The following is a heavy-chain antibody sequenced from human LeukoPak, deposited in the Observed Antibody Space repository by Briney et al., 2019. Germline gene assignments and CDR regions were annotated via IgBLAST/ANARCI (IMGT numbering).Heavy chain of an antibody. CDR3: ATDRRELVVLPAAIKVGSYYYMDV. Sequence: PGGSLRLSCAASGFTFSSYWMSWVRQAPGKGLEWVANIKQDGGEKYYVDSVKGRFTISRDNSKNTLYLQMNSLRAEDTAVYYCATDRRELVVLPAAIKVGSYYYMDVWGKGTTVTVSS. CDR1: GFTFSSYW. J-gene: IGHJ6*03. V-gene: IGHV3-7*01. D-gene: IGHD2-2*02. CDR2: IKQDGGEK.